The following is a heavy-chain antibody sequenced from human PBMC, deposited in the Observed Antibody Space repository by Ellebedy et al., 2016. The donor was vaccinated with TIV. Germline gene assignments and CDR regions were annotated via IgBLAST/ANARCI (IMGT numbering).Heavy chain of an antibody. Sequence: ASVKVSXKASGYIFTSYGVTWVRQAPGQGLEWMGWIGTYTGETKYAQRFQGRLTLTTDTSTTTAYMELRSLISDDTAVYYCARVKWSSGKASWFDPWGQGTLVTVSS. CDR1: GYIFTSYG. CDR2: IGTYTGET. J-gene: IGHJ5*02. D-gene: IGHD1-26*01. CDR3: ARVKWSSGKASWFDP. V-gene: IGHV1-18*04.